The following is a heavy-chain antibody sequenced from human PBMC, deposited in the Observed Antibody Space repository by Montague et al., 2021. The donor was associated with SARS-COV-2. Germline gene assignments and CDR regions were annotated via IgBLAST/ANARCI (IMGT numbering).Heavy chain of an antibody. Sequence: SETLSLTCAVSRGSFSNYSWTWIRQSPGKGLEWIGEINQGGAPXXTPSXXXRVTISLDTSKKQISLNLNSVTVADTAVFFCARGRPVQGSFRHFDSISSGALDIWAQGSLVIVSS. CDR3: ARGRPVQGSFRHFDSISSGALDI. D-gene: IGHD3-9*01. V-gene: IGHV4-34*01. CDR1: RGSFSNYS. CDR2: INQGGAP. J-gene: IGHJ3*02.